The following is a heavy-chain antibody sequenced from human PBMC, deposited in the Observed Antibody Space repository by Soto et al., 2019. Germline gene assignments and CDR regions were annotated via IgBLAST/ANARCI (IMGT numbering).Heavy chain of an antibody. CDR3: ARDHSSGYPGYGMDV. CDR2: ISAYNGNT. Sequence: QVQLVQSGAEVKKPGASVKVSCKASGYTFTSYGISWVRQAPGQGLEWMGWISAYNGNTNYAQKLQGRVTMTTDTSXXTAYMELRSLRSDDTAVYYCARDHSSGYPGYGMDVWGQGTTVTVSS. J-gene: IGHJ6*02. V-gene: IGHV1-18*01. D-gene: IGHD3-22*01. CDR1: GYTFTSYG.